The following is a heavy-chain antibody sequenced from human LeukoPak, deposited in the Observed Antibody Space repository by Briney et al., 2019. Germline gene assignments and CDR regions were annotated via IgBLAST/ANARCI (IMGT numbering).Heavy chain of an antibody. CDR2: ISASGGTT. Sequence: GGSLRLSCAASGFTFSNHAMSWVRQAPGKGLEWVSLISASGGTTYYADSVKGRFTISRDNSKKTLYVQMNSLRVEDTAVYYCAKERGAVAGTLFDYWGQGTLVTVSS. CDR3: AKERGAVAGTLFDY. V-gene: IGHV3-23*01. CDR1: GFTFSNHA. J-gene: IGHJ4*02. D-gene: IGHD6-19*01.